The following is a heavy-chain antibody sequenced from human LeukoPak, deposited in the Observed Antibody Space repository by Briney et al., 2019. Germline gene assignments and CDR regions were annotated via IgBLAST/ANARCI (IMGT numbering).Heavy chain of an antibody. Sequence: PGGSLRLSCAASGFTFSSYATSWVRQAPGKGLEWVSAISGSGGSTYYADSVKGRFTISRDNSKNTLYLQMNSLRAEDTAVYYCAKERYSSSWLNNWFDPWGQGTLVTVSS. J-gene: IGHJ5*02. V-gene: IGHV3-23*01. CDR1: GFTFSSYA. CDR2: ISGSGGST. D-gene: IGHD6-13*01. CDR3: AKERYSSSWLNNWFDP.